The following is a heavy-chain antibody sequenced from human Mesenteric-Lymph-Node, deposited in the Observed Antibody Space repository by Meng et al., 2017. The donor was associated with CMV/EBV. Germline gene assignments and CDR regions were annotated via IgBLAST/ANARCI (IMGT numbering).Heavy chain of an antibody. CDR3: ARDLAVASMGDAFDI. D-gene: IGHD6-19*01. CDR2: INSRSTYI. CDR1: EFTFSSYS. J-gene: IGHJ3*02. Sequence: GGSLRLSCAASEFTFSSYSMNWVRQAPGKGLEWVSSINSRSTYIHYADSVKGRFTISRDNAKNSLYLQMSSLRAEDTAVYYCARDLAVASMGDAFDIWGQGTMVTVS. V-gene: IGHV3-21*01.